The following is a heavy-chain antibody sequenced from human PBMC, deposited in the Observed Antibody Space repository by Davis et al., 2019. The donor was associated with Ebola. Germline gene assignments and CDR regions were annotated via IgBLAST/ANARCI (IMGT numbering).Heavy chain of an antibody. D-gene: IGHD1-1*01. CDR2: IYYSGST. V-gene: IGHV4-59*12. CDR3: ARGPSYMGFDP. CDR1: GGSISSYY. Sequence: MPGGSLRLSCTVSGGSISSYYWSWIWQPPGKGLEWIGYIYYSGSTNYNPSLKSRVTISVDTSKNQFSLKLSSVTAADTAVYYCARGPSYMGFDPWGQGTLVTVSS. J-gene: IGHJ5*02.